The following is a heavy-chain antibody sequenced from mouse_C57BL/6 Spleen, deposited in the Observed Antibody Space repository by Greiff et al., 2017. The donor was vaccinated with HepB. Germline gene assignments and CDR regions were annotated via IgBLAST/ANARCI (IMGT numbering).Heavy chain of an antibody. CDR1: GYTFTSYG. CDR3: AGYGSSYDYAMDY. V-gene: IGHV1-81*01. D-gene: IGHD1-1*01. CDR2: IYPRSGTT. Sequence: QVQLKQSGAELARPGASVKLSCKASGYTFTSYGISWVKQRTGQGLEWIGAIYPRSGTTYYNEKFKGKATLTADKSSSTAYMALRSLTSEDSSGYFSAGYGSSYDYAMDYWGQGTSVTVSS. J-gene: IGHJ4*01.